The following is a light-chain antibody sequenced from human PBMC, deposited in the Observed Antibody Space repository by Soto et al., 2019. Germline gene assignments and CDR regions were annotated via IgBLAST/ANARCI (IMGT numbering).Light chain of an antibody. CDR3: SSFERSGTYV. Sequence: QSALTQPASVSGSPGQSIIISCTGTSSDVGNSNYVSWYQQHPGKAPRLILYEVSIRPSGVSTRFSGSKSGNTASLTISGLQAEDEADYHCSSFERSGTYVFGTGTKLTVL. CDR1: SSDVGNSNY. V-gene: IGLV2-14*03. J-gene: IGLJ1*01. CDR2: EVS.